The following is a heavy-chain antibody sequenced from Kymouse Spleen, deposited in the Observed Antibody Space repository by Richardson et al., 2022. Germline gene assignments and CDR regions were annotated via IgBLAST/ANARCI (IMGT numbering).Heavy chain of an antibody. Sequence: EVQLVESGGGLVQPGRSLRLSCAASGFTFDDYAMHWVRQAPGKGLEWVSGISWNSGSIGYADSVKGRFTISRDNAKNSLYLQMNSLRAEDTALYYCAKDRYANYYGMDVWGQGTTVTVSS. CDR1: GFTFDDYA. CDR3: AKDRYANYYGMDV. CDR2: ISWNSGSI. D-gene: IGHD2-2*02. V-gene: IGHV3-9*01. J-gene: IGHJ6*02.